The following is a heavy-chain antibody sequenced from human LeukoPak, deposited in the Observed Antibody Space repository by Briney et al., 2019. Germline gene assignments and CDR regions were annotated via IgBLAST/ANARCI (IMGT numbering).Heavy chain of an antibody. D-gene: IGHD3-22*01. J-gene: IGHJ4*02. Sequence: SETLSLTCTVSGGSISSSSYYWGWIRQPPGKGLEWVGNMYYSGSPYYNPSLKSRVTISVDASKNQFSLKLSSVTAADTAVYYCARDHYYYESSGYFRFDHWGQGTQVTVSS. CDR3: ARDHYYYESSGYFRFDH. CDR2: MYYSGSP. V-gene: IGHV4-39*07. CDR1: GGSISSSSYY.